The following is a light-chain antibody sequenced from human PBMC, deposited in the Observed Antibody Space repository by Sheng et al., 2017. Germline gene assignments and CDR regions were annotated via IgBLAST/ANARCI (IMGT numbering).Light chain of an antibody. V-gene: IGKV1-39*01. J-gene: IGKJ1*01. Sequence: DIQMTQSPSSLSASVGDRVTIACRASQSIRNYLNWYQQKPGEVPKLLIYAASTLQSGVPSRFIGGGSGTDFTLTITSLLPEDFATYYCQHSYIPPWTFGQGTKVEIK. CDR1: QSIRNY. CDR3: QHSYIPPWT. CDR2: AAS.